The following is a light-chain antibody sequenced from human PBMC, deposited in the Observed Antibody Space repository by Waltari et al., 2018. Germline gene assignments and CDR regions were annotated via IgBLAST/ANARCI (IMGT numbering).Light chain of an antibody. J-gene: IGKJ1*01. CDR3: QQYYSTPHT. CDR2: WAS. CDR1: QSVLYSSNNKNY. V-gene: IGKV4-1*01. Sequence: DIVMIQSSDSLHVSMAERATSNCKSSQSVLYSSNNKNYLAWYQQKPGQPPKLLIYWASTRESGVPDRFSGSGSGTDFTLTISSLQAEDVAVYYCQQYYSTPHTFGQGTKVEIK.